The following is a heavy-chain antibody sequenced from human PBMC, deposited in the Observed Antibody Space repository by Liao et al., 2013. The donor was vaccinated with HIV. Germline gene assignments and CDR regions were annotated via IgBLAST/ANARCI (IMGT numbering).Heavy chain of an antibody. CDR1: GGSISSYY. CDR3: ARGPPIAVAASFDY. CDR2: IYSSGST. D-gene: IGHD6-19*01. V-gene: IGHV4-4*07. J-gene: IGHJ4*02. Sequence: QVQLQESGPGLVKPSETLSLTCTVSGGSISSYYWSWIRQPAGKGLEWXGRIYSSGSTNYSPSLKSRVTISGDPSKKQFSLRLSSVTAADTAVYYCARGPPIAVAASFDYWGQGTLVTVSS.